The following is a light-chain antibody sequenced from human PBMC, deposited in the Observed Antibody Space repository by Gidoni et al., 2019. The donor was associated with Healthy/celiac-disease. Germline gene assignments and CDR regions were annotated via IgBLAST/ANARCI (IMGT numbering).Light chain of an antibody. V-gene: IGKV1-9*01. CDR1: QGVSSY. J-gene: IGKJ5*01. CDR2: AAS. Sequence: IQLTQSPSSLSASVGDRVTITCRASQGVSSYLAWYQQKPGKAPKLLIYAASTLQSGVPSRFSGSGSGTDFTLTIGSLQPEDFATNYCQQLNSYPRFTFGQGTRLEIK. CDR3: QQLNSYPRFT.